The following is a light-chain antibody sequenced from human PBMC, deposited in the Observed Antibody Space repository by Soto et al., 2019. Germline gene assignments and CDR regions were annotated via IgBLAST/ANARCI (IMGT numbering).Light chain of an antibody. V-gene: IGLV2-14*01. CDR1: SSDVGGYNY. CDR3: RSYTSSSTYV. CDR2: DVS. J-gene: IGLJ1*01. Sequence: QSALAQPASVSGSPGQSITISCTGTSSDVGGYNYVSWYQQHPGKVPKLVIYDVSTRPSGVSNRFSGSKSDNTASLTISGLQAEDEADYYCRSYTSSSTYVFGIGTKVTVL.